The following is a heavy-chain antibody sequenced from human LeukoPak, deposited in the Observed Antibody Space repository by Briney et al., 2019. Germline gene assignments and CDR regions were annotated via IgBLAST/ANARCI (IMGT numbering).Heavy chain of an antibody. D-gene: IGHD3-22*01. J-gene: IGHJ4*02. V-gene: IGHV3-7*01. Sequence: GGSLRLSCAGSGFTFSRYWMSWVRQAPGKGLEWVANIDQDGSEKYYVDSVRGRFTISRDNAKNSLYLQMNSLRAEDTAVYYCARDDSSGRYYFDYWGQGTLVAVSS. CDR1: GFTFSRYW. CDR2: IDQDGSEK. CDR3: ARDDSSGRYYFDY.